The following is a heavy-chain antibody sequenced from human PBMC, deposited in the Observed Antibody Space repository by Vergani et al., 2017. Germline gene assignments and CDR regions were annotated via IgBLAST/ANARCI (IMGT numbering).Heavy chain of an antibody. J-gene: IGHJ4*02. D-gene: IGHD3-16*02. CDR1: GFTFGDYA. V-gene: IGHV3-49*05. Sequence: EVQLVESGGGLVKPGRSLRLSCTASGFTFGDYAMSWFRQAPGKGLEWVGFIRSKAYGGTTEYDASVKGRFTISRDDSKSIAYLKMNSLKTEDTAVYYGTRDPYEYVWGSYRYTERGDRFVDYWGQGTLVTVSS. CDR3: TRDPYEYVWGSYRYTERGDRFVDY. CDR2: IRSKAYGGTT.